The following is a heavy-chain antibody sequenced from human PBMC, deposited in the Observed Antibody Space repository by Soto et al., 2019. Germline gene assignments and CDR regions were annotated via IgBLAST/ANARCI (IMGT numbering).Heavy chain of an antibody. CDR1: GFTFSSYA. CDR3: AKDVTRFSDV. D-gene: IGHD3-3*01. J-gene: IGHJ6*02. CDR2: ISGSGAGT. V-gene: IGHV3-23*01. Sequence: PGGSLRLSCAASGFTFSSYAMSWVRQAPGKGLEWVSAISGSGAGTYYADSVKGRFTISRDNSKNTLYLQMNSLRAEDTAVYYCAKDVTRFSDVWGQGTTVTVSS.